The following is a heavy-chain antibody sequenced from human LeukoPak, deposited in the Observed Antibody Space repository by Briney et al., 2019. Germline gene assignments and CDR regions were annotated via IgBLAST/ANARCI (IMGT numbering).Heavy chain of an antibody. D-gene: IGHD3-10*01. V-gene: IGHV4-59*01. J-gene: IGHJ4*02. CDR2: IYYSGST. CDR3: ARTYGSGSYHND. CDR1: GGSISSYY. Sequence: SETLSLTCTVSGGSISSYYWSWIRQPPGKGLEWIGYIYYSGSTNYNPSLKSRVTISVDTSKNQFSLKLSSVTAADTAVYYCARTYGSGSYHNDWGQGTLVTVSS.